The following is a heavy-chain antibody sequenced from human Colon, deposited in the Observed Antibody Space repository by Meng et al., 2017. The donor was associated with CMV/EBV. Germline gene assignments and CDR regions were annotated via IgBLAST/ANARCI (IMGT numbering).Heavy chain of an antibody. V-gene: IGHV1-69*10. CDR3: AKEGGGVTNWFDP. D-gene: IGHD2-21*02. Sequence: SGRAFRVFALPWGRQAPEQGLEWMGGIPPILEIPNSAQKFQDSLSFTADKASSTVYMELRGLNSEDTAVYYCAKEGGGVTNWFDPWGRGTLVTVSS. J-gene: IGHJ5*02. CDR1: GRAFRVFA. CDR2: IPPILEIP.